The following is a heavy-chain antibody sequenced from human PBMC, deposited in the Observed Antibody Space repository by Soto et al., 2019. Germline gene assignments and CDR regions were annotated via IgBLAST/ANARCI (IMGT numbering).Heavy chain of an antibody. V-gene: IGHV3-23*01. D-gene: IGHD1-26*01. Sequence: EVQLLESGGGLVQPGGSLRLSCVASGFSFGTYAMTWVRQVPGKGLEWVSTISGGIGSTFYADSVKGRFTISRDISKKMLFLHMNGLRGEDTDTYYCAKGAAPYFDYWGRGTLVTVSS. CDR2: ISGGIGST. CDR3: AKGAAPYFDY. CDR1: GFSFGTYA. J-gene: IGHJ4*02.